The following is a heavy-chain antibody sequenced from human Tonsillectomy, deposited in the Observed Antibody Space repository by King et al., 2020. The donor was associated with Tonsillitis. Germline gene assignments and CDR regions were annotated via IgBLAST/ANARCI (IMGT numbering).Heavy chain of an antibody. CDR3: ARGSCSSWPQPRPPPYFYVMDV. J-gene: IGHJ6*02. V-gene: IGHV4-34*01. CDR1: GGSFSGYY. CDR2: VNHSGST. Sequence: VQLQQWGAGLLKPSETLSLTCAVYGGSFSGYYWSWIRQPPGKGLEWIGEVNHSGSTNYNPSLKSRITISVDTSRNQLSLKLSSVTAADTAVYYCARGSCSSWPQPRPPPYFYVMDVWGQGTTVTVSS. D-gene: IGHD6-13*01.